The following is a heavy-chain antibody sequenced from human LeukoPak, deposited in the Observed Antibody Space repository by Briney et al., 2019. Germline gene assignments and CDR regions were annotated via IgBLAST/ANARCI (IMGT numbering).Heavy chain of an antibody. V-gene: IGHV3-30*18. CDR2: VSYDGSNK. CDR1: GFIFSNYG. J-gene: IGHJ4*02. D-gene: IGHD5-24*01. CDR3: AKAEMMTQRGYFDY. Sequence: GGSLRLSCAASGFIFSNYGMHWVRQAPGKGLEWVAVVSYDGSNKYYADSVKGRFTISRDNSKNTLSLQMSSLRAEDTAVYYCAKAEMMTQRGYFDYWGQGTLVTVSS.